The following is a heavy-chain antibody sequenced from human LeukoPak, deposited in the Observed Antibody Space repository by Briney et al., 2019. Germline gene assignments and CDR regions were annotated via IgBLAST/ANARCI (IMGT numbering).Heavy chain of an antibody. V-gene: IGHV3-7*01. CDR2: IKQDGSEK. CDR1: GFTFSSYS. Sequence: GGSLRLSCAASGFTFSSYSMNWVRQAPGKGLEWVANIKQDGSEKYYVDSVKGRFTISRDNAKNSLYLQMNSLRAEDTAVYYCARDRGSGSSNYWGQGTLVTVSS. D-gene: IGHD3-10*01. CDR3: ARDRGSGSSNY. J-gene: IGHJ4*02.